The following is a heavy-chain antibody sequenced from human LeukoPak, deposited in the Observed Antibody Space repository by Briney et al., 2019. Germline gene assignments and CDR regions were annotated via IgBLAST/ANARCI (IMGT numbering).Heavy chain of an antibody. CDR3: ARVTMGGWYSSYYYGMDV. CDR1: GGSISSGGYN. V-gene: IGHV4-31*03. J-gene: IGHJ6*02. D-gene: IGHD6-19*01. CDR2: IYYSGST. Sequence: SETLSLTCTVSGGSISSGGYNWSWIRQHPGKGLEWVGYIYYSGSTYYNPSLKSRVTISVDTSKNQFSLKLSSVTAADTAVYYCARVTMGGWYSSYYYGMDVRGQGTTVTVSS.